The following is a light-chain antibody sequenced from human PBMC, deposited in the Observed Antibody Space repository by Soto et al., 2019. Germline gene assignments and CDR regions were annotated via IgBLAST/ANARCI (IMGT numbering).Light chain of an antibody. J-gene: IGLJ2*01. CDR2: DNN. CDR3: ATWDGSLPGEV. CDR1: SSNIGNNY. V-gene: IGLV1-51*01. Sequence: QSVLTQSPSVSAAPGQKVTISCSGSSSNIGNNYVSWYQQLPGTAPKLLIYDNNKRPSGIPDRFSCSKSGTSGTLDITGLQTGDEAEYYCATWDGSLPGEVFGGGTKLTVL.